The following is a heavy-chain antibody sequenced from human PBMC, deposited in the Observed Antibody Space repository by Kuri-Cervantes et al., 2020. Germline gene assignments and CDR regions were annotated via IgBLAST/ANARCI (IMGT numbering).Heavy chain of an antibody. V-gene: IGHV4-59*08. CDR3: ARGATIFGVVPDY. J-gene: IGHJ4*02. CDR1: GGSLIPYY. D-gene: IGHD3-3*01. CDR2: TYYSGNT. Sequence: GSLRLSCTVSGGSLIPYYWAWIRQSPGKGLEWLGYTYYSGNTDYNPSLKSRVTISVDTSKNQFSLKLSSVTAADTAVYYCARGATIFGVVPDYWGQGTLVTVSS.